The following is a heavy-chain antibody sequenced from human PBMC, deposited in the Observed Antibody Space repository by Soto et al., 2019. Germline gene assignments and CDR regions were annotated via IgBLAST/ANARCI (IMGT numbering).Heavy chain of an antibody. D-gene: IGHD6-13*01. CDR2: IIPILGIA. CDR1: GGTFSSYT. J-gene: IGHJ3*02. V-gene: IGHV1-69*02. Sequence: SVKVSCKASGGTFSSYTISWVRQAPGQGLEWMGRIIPILGIANYAQKFQGRVTITADKSTSTAYMELSALRSDDTAIYFCTLGSWSAETFDIWGRGTMVTV. CDR3: TLGSWSAETFDI.